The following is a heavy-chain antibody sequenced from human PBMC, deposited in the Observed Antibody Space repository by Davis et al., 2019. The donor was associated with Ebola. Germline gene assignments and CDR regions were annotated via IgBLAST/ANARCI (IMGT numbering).Heavy chain of an antibody. CDR1: GFTFSSYG. D-gene: IGHD6-19*01. J-gene: IGHJ6*02. CDR2: IWYDGSNK. CDR3: ARRIDNSGWYYYYGMDV. Sequence: GESLKISCAASGFTFSSYGMHWVRQAPGKGLEWVAVIWYDGSNKYYADSVKGRFTISRDKSKNTLYLQMNSLRAEDTAVYYCARRIDNSGWYYYYGMDVWGQGTTVTVSS. V-gene: IGHV3-33*01.